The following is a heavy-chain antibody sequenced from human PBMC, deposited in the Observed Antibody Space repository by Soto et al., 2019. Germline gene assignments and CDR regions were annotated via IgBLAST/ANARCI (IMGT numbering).Heavy chain of an antibody. Sequence: QVLLVQSGAEVKKPGSSVKISCKASGGSFGNSAINWVRQTPGQGLEWLGGFIPVYRTLNYAQKFQGRVKITADESTGTAYMTLSSLASKDTAVYYCATGVIWIGYFTVDSWGEGTRVTVSS. D-gene: IGHD3-3*01. CDR2: FIPVYRTL. V-gene: IGHV1-69*01. CDR1: GGSFGNSA. CDR3: ATGVIWIGYFTVDS. J-gene: IGHJ4*02.